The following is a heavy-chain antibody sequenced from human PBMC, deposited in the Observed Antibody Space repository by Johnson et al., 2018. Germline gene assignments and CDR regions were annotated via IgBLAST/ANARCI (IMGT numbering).Heavy chain of an antibody. D-gene: IGHD3-3*02. V-gene: IGHV3-21*04. J-gene: IGHJ6*02. Sequence: VQLVQSGGGLVLPGGSLRLSCAASRFTFSNYSMNWVRQAPGKGLAWVPSISSSTSYLYYADTVKGRFTISRDNAKNSLYLQMNSLRAEDTAVYYCERDSNYYYGMDVWCPGSTGTVSS. CDR2: ISSSTSYL. CDR1: RFTFSNYS. CDR3: ERDSNYYYGMDV.